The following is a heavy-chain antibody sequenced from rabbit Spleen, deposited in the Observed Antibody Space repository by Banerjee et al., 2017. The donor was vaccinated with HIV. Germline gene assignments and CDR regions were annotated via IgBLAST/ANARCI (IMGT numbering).Heavy chain of an antibody. Sequence: QEQLVESGGGLVRPEGSLKLSCTASGFSFSNKAVMCWVRQAPGKGLEWIACISAGSSGSTYYASWAKGRFTISKTSSTTVTLQMTSLSAADSATYFCARAIVPWLGLTRLDPWGPGTLVTVS. V-gene: IGHV1S45*01. CDR2: ISAGSSGST. J-gene: IGHJ3*01. CDR3: ARAIVPWLGLTRLDP. D-gene: IGHD4-1*01. CDR1: GFSFSNKAV.